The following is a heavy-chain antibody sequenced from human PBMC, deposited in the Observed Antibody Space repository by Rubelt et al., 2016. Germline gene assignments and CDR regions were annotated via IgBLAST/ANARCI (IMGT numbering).Heavy chain of an antibody. CDR1: GFTFSSYA. D-gene: IGHD2-15*01. CDR3: ARDLGSGRDY. J-gene: IGHJ4*02. V-gene: IGHV3-30*04. Sequence: QVQLVESGGGVVQPGRSLRLSCAASGFTFSSYAMHWVRQAPGKGLEWVAVISYDGTNKYYADSVKGRFTISRDNYKNTLYLQMNSLRAEDTAVYYCARDLGSGRDYWGQGTLVTVSS. CDR2: ISYDGTNK.